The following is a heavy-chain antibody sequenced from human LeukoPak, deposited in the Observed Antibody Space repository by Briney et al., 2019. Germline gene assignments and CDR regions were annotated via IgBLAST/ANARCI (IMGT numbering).Heavy chain of an antibody. D-gene: IGHD3-22*01. CDR1: GYTFTSYG. CDR3: ARDRLPPYDSSGYALDY. V-gene: IGHV1-46*01. Sequence: ASVKVSCKASGYTFTSYGISWVRQAPGQGLEWMGIINPSGGSTSYAQKFQGRVTMTRDTSTSTVYMELSSLRSEDTAVYYCARDRLPPYDSSGYALDYWGQGTLVTVSS. J-gene: IGHJ4*02. CDR2: INPSGGST.